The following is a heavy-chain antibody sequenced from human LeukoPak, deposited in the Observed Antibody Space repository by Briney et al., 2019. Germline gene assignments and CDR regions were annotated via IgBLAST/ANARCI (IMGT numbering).Heavy chain of an antibody. J-gene: IGHJ3*01. CDR1: GFIFSNFN. Sequence: GGSLRLSCVASGFIFSNFNMNWVRQAPGKGLEWLSYVSNSNSHKYYAESVQGRFTVSRDNSNDTLYLQMNSLRAEDTAIYYCARDLYTERGDLWGQGTMVTVSS. CDR2: VSNSNSHK. CDR3: ARDLYTERGDL. D-gene: IGHD2-2*02. V-gene: IGHV3-48*01.